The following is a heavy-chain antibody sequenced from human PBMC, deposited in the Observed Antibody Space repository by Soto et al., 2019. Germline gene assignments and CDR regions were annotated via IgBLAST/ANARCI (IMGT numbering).Heavy chain of an antibody. CDR1: GGTFSSYA. D-gene: IGHD6-19*01. J-gene: IGHJ6*02. Sequence: QVQLVQSGAEVKKPGSSVKVSCKASGGTFSSYAISWVRQAPGQGLEWMGGIIPIFGTANYAQKFQGRVTITADESTSTDYMELSSLRSEDTAVYYCASEAYSSGWKSYYYYGMDVWGQGTTVTVSS. V-gene: IGHV1-69*01. CDR2: IIPIFGTA. CDR3: ASEAYSSGWKSYYYYGMDV.